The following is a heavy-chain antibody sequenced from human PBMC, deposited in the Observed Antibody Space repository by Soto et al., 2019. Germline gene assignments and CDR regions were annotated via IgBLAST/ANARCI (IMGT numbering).Heavy chain of an antibody. CDR2: INPSGGST. Sequence: ASVKVSCKASGYTFTSYYMHWVRQAPGQGLEWMGIINPSGGSTSYAQKFQGRVTMTRDTSTSTVYMELSSLRSEDTAVYYCARDDRRVLRYFDWLPPDGMDVWGQATTVTVSS. CDR1: GYTFTSYY. D-gene: IGHD3-9*01. CDR3: ARDDRRVLRYFDWLPPDGMDV. J-gene: IGHJ6*02. V-gene: IGHV1-46*01.